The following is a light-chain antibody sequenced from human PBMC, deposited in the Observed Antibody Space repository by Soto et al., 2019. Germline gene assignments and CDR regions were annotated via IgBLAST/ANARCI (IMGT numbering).Light chain of an antibody. CDR1: QSSRPQ. CDR2: DVS. CDR3: QQYDKWSPGYT. Sequence: EVVLTKSPDILSVSPGGRATLSCRASQSSRPQIAWYQHKPGQAPRLLIYDVSHRATDIPARFSGGGSGAEFTLTISSRQSEDCAIYYCQQYDKWSPGYTFGRGTKVEIK. J-gene: IGKJ2*01. V-gene: IGKV3D-15*01.